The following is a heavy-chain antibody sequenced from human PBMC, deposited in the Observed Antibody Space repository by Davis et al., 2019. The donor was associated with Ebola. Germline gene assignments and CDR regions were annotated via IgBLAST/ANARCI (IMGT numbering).Heavy chain of an antibody. J-gene: IGHJ6*03. CDR2: IIPILGIA. CDR3: ARGLTYDYSNYVSYYYMDV. Sequence: SVKVSCKASGGTFSSYAISWVRQAPGQGLEWMGGIIPILGIANYAQKFQGRVTITADKSTSTAYMELSSLRSEDTAVYYCARGLTYDYSNYVSYYYMDVWGKGTTVTVSS. D-gene: IGHD4-11*01. CDR1: GGTFSSYA. V-gene: IGHV1-69*10.